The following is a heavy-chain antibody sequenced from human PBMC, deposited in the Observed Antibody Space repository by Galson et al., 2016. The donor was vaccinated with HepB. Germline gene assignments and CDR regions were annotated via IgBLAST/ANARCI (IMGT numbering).Heavy chain of an antibody. Sequence: LRLSCAASEFTVSSNYMSWVRQAPGKGLEWVSVIYSGGTTYYADSVKGRFTISRDNSKNSLFLQMNSLRDEDTAVYYCAREGAYSGNDFGGGFDFWGQGTLVTVSS. CDR2: IYSGGTT. J-gene: IGHJ4*02. D-gene: IGHD5-12*01. CDR3: AREGAYSGNDFGGGFDF. CDR1: EFTVSSNY. V-gene: IGHV3-53*01.